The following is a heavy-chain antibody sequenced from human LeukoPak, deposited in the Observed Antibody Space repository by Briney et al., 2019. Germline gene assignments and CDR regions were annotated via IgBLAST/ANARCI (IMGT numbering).Heavy chain of an antibody. V-gene: IGHV1-2*06. D-gene: IGHD3-10*01. CDR1: GYTFTGYY. CDR3: ARGNYGSGRLYYFDY. J-gene: IGHJ4*02. Sequence: GASVKVSCKASGYTFTGYYMHWVRQAPGQGLEWMGRINPNSGGTNYAQKFQGRVTMTRDRSISTAYMELSRLRSDDTAVYYCARGNYGSGRLYYFDYWGQGTLVTVSS. CDR2: INPNSGGT.